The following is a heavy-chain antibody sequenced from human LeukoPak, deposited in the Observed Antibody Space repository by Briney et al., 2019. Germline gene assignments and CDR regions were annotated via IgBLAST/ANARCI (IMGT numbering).Heavy chain of an antibody. J-gene: IGHJ3*02. Sequence: PGGSLRLSCAASGFTVSSNYMSWVRQAPGKGLEWVPVIYSGGSTYYADSVKGRFTISRDNSKNTLYLQMNSLRAEDTAVYYCANGFTGGAGLLDAFDIWGQGTMVTVSS. CDR2: IYSGGST. V-gene: IGHV3-66*01. CDR1: GFTVSSNY. CDR3: ANGFTGGAGLLDAFDI. D-gene: IGHD3-10*01.